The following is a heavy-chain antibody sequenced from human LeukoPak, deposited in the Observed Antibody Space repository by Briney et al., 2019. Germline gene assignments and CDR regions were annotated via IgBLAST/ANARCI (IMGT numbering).Heavy chain of an antibody. J-gene: IGHJ4*02. CDR3: ASGGELRFLEWLSTLDY. Sequence: GGSLRLSCAASGFTFSSYEMNWVRQAPGKGLEWVSYISSSGSTIYYADSVKGRFTISRDNAKNSLYLQMNSLRAEDTAVYYCASGGELRFLEWLSTLDYWGQGTLVTVSS. CDR1: GFTFSSYE. CDR2: ISSSGSTI. D-gene: IGHD3-3*01. V-gene: IGHV3-48*03.